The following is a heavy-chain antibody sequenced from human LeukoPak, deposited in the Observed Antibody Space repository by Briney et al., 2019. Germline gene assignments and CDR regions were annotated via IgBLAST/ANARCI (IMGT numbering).Heavy chain of an antibody. J-gene: IGHJ4*02. CDR3: ARFSPRAMGNYLDF. V-gene: IGHV4-30-2*06. Sequence: SQTLSLTCTVSGGAIASGGYSWNWIRQSPGKGLEWIGCIYNRGPAYYNPSLKSRFTISVDRPKNQFFLNVTSLTAADTAVYYCARFSPRAMGNYLDFWGQGTLVTVSS. CDR2: IYNRGPA. D-gene: IGHD7-27*01. CDR1: GGAIASGGYS.